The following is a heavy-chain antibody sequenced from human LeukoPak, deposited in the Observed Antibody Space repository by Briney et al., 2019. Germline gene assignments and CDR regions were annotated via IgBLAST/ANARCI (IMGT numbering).Heavy chain of an antibody. CDR2: ISSSGTYI. CDR3: ASSFPRRDDYISNYFDY. CDR1: GFTFSAYS. V-gene: IGHV3-21*01. D-gene: IGHD5-24*01. J-gene: IGHJ4*02. Sequence: GGSLRLSCAASGFTFSAYSMNRVRQAPGRGLEWVSSISSSGTYIYYADSMRGRFTISRDNSKNSLYLQMNSLRAEDTAVYYCASSFPRRDDYISNYFDYWGQGTLVTVSS.